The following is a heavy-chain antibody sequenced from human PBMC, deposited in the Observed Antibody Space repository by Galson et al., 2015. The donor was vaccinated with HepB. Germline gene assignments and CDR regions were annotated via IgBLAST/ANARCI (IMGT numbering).Heavy chain of an antibody. CDR2: IYYSGST. CDR3: ARGYSGYDSWPSDY. CDR1: GGSISSGDYY. J-gene: IGHJ4*02. D-gene: IGHD5-12*01. V-gene: IGHV4-30-4*01. Sequence: TLSLTCTVSGGSISSGDYYWSWIRQPPGKGLEWIGYIYYSGSTYYNPSLKSRVTISVDTSKNQFSLKLSSVTAADTAVYYCARGYSGYDSWPSDYWGQGTLVTVSS.